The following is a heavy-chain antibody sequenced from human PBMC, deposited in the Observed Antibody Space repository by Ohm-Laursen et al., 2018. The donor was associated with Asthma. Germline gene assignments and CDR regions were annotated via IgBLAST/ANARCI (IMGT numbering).Heavy chain of an antibody. CDR1: GFTFSSYA. CDR3: AKDRGLYSSGWYYFDY. CDR2: ISGSGGST. J-gene: IGHJ4*02. V-gene: IGHV3-23*01. Sequence: GSLRLSCAASGFTFSSYAMSWVRQAPGKGLEWVSAISGSGGSTYYADSVKGRFTISRDKSKNTLYLQMNSLSAEDTAVYDCAKDRGLYSSGWYYFDYWGQGTLVTVSS. D-gene: IGHD6-19*01.